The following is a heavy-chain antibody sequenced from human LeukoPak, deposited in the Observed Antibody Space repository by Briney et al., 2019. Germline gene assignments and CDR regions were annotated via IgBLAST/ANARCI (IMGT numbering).Heavy chain of an antibody. CDR1: GYTFTSYG. D-gene: IGHD1-26*01. Sequence: ASVKVSCKASGYTFTSYGINWVRQAPGQGLEWMGWISAYNGNTNYAQKLQGRVTMTTDTSTSTAYMELRSLRSDDTAVYYCARDPDTGSYYDWFDPWGQGTLVIVSS. V-gene: IGHV1-18*01. J-gene: IGHJ5*02. CDR2: ISAYNGNT. CDR3: ARDPDTGSYYDWFDP.